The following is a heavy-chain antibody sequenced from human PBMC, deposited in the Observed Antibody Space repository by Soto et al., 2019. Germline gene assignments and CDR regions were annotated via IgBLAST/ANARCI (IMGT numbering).Heavy chain of an antibody. V-gene: IGHV3-30*18. D-gene: IGHD6-13*01. J-gene: IGHJ4*02. CDR3: AKDGSIAAADYFFDY. Sequence: GGSLRLSCAASGFTFSNYAIHWVRQAPGKGLEWVAVVASDGKDKRYADSVKGRFTISRDNSKNTVYLQMNSLRGEDTAVYYCAKDGSIAAADYFFDYWGQGSLVTVSS. CDR1: GFTFSNYA. CDR2: VASDGKDK.